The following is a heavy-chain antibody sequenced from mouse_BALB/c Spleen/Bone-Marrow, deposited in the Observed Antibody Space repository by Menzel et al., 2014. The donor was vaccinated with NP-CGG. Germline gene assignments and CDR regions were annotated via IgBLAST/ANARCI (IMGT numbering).Heavy chain of an antibody. D-gene: IGHD2-1*01. J-gene: IGHJ3*01. CDR2: IDPHYGGT. V-gene: IGHV1-39*01. Sequence: VQLKESGPELEKPGASVKISCKASGYSFTGYNMNWVKQSNGKSLEWIGNIDPHYGGTSYNQKFKDKATLTVDKFSNTAYMQLKSLTSEDSAVYYCASYGNSFGYWGQGTLVTVSA. CDR1: GYSFTGYN. CDR3: ASYGNSFGY.